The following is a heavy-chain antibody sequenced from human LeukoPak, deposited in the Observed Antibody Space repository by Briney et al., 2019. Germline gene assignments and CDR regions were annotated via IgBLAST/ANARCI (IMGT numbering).Heavy chain of an antibody. D-gene: IGHD2-15*01. CDR3: ARRLVDSGASQVSDD. Sequence: SETLSLTCAVYGGSFSGYYWSWIRQPPGKGLEWIGEINDSGSVNCNPSLKKRVTLSVDTSKNQFSLRLSSVAAADTAVYYCARRLVDSGASQVSDDWGQGTLVTVSS. V-gene: IGHV4-34*01. CDR2: INDSGSV. J-gene: IGHJ4*02. CDR1: GGSFSGYY.